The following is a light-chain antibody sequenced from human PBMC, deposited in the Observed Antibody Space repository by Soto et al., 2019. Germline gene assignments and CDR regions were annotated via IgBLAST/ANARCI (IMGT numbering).Light chain of an antibody. CDR3: QSYDATNQV. CDR1: SCSIASKY. CDR2: EDN. J-gene: IGLJ3*02. V-gene: IGLV6-57*01. Sequence: NFMLTQPHSVSESPGKTVIISCTRSSCSIASKYVQWYQQRPGSSPPTVIYEDNQRPSGVPDRFSGSNDSSSNSASLTVSGPENEDEADYYCQSYDATNQVFGGGTKLTVL.